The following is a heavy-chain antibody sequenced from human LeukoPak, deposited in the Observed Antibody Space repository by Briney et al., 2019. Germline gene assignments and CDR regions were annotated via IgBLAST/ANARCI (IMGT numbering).Heavy chain of an antibody. V-gene: IGHV1-2*02. CDR2: ISPKNGGT. CDR1: GYTLTDYY. D-gene: IGHD5-12*01. Sequence: ASVKVSCKASGYTLTDYYMHWVRQAPGQGLEWMGWISPKNGGTDYAQKFQGRVTMTRDTSVNTAYMELTSLRSDDTAVYFCARSHSGYEAWGQGTLVTVSS. CDR3: ARSHSGYEA. J-gene: IGHJ4*02.